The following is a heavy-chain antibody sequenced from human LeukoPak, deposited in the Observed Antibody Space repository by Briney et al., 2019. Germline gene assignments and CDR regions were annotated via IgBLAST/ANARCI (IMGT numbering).Heavy chain of an antibody. CDR3: ARRGWLRFQTLDY. Sequence: SETLSLTCAVYGGPFSGYYWSWIRQPPGKGLEWIGEINHSGSTNYNPSLKSRVTISVDTSKNQFSLKLSSVTAADTAVYYCARRGWLRFQTLDYWGQGTLVTVSS. J-gene: IGHJ4*02. CDR1: GGPFSGYY. D-gene: IGHD5-12*01. CDR2: INHSGST. V-gene: IGHV4-34*01.